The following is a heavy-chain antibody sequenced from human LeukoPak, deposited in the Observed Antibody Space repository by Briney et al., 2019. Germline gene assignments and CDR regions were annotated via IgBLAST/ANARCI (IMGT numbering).Heavy chain of an antibody. V-gene: IGHV3-20*04. D-gene: IGHD3-10*01. Sequence: GGSLRLSCAASGFTFSSYSMNWLRPAPGMGLEWVSGLNWNGGSTGYEDSVKGRFTVSRDNAKNSLYLQMNSLRAEDTALYYCARVHDYGSGSYYYYYYYMDVWGKGTTVTVSS. J-gene: IGHJ6*03. CDR2: LNWNGGST. CDR1: GFTFSSYS. CDR3: ARVHDYGSGSYYYYYYYMDV.